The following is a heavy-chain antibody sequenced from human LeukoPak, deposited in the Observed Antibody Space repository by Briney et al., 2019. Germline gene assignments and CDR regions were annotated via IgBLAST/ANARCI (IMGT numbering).Heavy chain of an antibody. Sequence: GGSLRLSCAASGFTFSSYWMHWVRQAPGKGLVWVSRINNEGSDTIYADSVKGRFTIPRDNDKNTLYLQINSLRAEDTAVYYCARGGGGNFAYWGQGTLVTVSS. J-gene: IGHJ4*02. CDR3: ARGGGGNFAY. V-gene: IGHV3-74*01. CDR2: INNEGSDT. D-gene: IGHD3-16*01. CDR1: GFTFSSYW.